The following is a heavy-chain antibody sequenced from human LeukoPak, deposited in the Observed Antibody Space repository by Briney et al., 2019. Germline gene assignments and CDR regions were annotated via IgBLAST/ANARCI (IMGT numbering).Heavy chain of an antibody. CDR3: AREINYTFDY. Sequence: PSETLSLTCTVSGGPISSGVYYWSWIRQPPGKGLEWIGYIYYSGSAYYNPSLKSRVTISVDTSKNQFSLKLSSVTAADTAVYYCAREINYTFDYWGQGTLVTVSS. CDR1: GGPISSGVYY. V-gene: IGHV4-30-4*08. J-gene: IGHJ4*02. CDR2: IYYSGSA. D-gene: IGHD1-7*01.